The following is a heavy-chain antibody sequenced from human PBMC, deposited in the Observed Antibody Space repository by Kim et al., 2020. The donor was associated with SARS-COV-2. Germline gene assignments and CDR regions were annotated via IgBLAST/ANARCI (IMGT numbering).Heavy chain of an antibody. D-gene: IGHD6-13*01. CDR3: AKCRSGIAAAATNY. CDR1: GFTFSSFA. V-gene: IGHV3-23*01. Sequence: GGSLRLSCAASGFTFSSFAMSWVRQAPGKGLEWVSTNDGSGGSTYYADSVKGRFTISRDNSKSTVYLQMNSLRPEDTAVYYCAKCRSGIAAAATNYWGQGTLVTVSS. CDR2: NDGSGGST. J-gene: IGHJ4*02.